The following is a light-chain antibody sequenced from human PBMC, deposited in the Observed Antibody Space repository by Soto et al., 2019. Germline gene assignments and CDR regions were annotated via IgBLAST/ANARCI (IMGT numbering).Light chain of an antibody. CDR3: QQYDNSPYT. V-gene: IGKV3-20*01. J-gene: IGKJ2*01. Sequence: ETVLTQSPGTLSLSPGERVTLSCRTSQRVSSSYLAWYQQKPGQAPRLLMFGASSRATDIPARFSGSGSGTHFTLTINRLEPEDFAVYYCQQYDNSPYTFGQGTKLETK. CDR1: QRVSSSY. CDR2: GAS.